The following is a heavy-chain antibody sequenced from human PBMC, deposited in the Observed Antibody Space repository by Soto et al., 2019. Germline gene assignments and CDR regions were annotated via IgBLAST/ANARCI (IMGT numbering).Heavy chain of an antibody. V-gene: IGHV4-59*01. J-gene: IGHJ3*02. CDR3: ARYCSGGSCSNDAFDI. CDR2: IYYSGST. CDR1: GGSISSYY. Sequence: QVQLQESGPGLVKPSETLSLTCTVSGGSISSYYWSWIRQPPGKGLEWIGYIYYSGSTNYNPSLKRRVTISVDTSKNQCSLKLSSVTAADTAVYYCARYCSGGSCSNDAFDIWGQGTMVTVSS. D-gene: IGHD2-15*01.